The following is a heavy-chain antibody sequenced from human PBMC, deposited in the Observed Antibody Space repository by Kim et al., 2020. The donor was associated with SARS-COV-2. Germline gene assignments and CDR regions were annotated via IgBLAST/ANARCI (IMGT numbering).Heavy chain of an antibody. CDR2: MNTGNGNT. CDR3: ARGNDYGDGPLVP. Sequence: ASVKVSCKASGYTFTSYGLHWVRQAPGQRLELMGWMNTGNGNTKYSRQFQGRVTITRDTSASTAYMELSSLRSEDTAVFYCARGNDYGDGPLVPWGQGTL. J-gene: IGHJ5*02. V-gene: IGHV1-3*04. CDR1: GYTFTSYG. D-gene: IGHD4-17*01.